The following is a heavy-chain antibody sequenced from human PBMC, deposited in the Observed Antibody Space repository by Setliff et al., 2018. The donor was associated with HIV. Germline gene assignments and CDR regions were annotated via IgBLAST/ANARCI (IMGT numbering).Heavy chain of an antibody. V-gene: IGHV4-4*07. D-gene: IGHD3-9*01. CDR3: ARDVLKSNYLGYYYYLDV. CDR2: LHASGNT. J-gene: IGHJ6*03. Sequence: KASETLSLTRSVSGDSTSNSYWSWIRQPAGKGLEWIGRLHASGNTNYNPSLKSRVTMSIDTSKNQLSLRLTSVTAADTAVYYCARDVLKSNYLGYYYYLDVWGKGTTVTVSS. CDR1: GDSTSNSY.